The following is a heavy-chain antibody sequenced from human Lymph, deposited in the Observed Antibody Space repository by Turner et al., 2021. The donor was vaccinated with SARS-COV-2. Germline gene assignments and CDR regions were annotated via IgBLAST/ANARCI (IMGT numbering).Heavy chain of an antibody. Sequence: QVQLVQSGAEVKKPGSSVKVSCKASGGTFSSYAISWVRQAPGQGLEWMGGIIPILGIANYAQRFQGRVTITADKSTRTAYLELGILGSEDTAVYYCAGIAAPVMGGGVFYYYYGMDVWGQGTTVTVSS. V-gene: IGHV1-69*10. J-gene: IGHJ6*02. D-gene: IGHD6-13*01. CDR2: IIPILGIA. CDR3: AGIAAPVMGGGVFYYYYGMDV. CDR1: GGTFSSYA.